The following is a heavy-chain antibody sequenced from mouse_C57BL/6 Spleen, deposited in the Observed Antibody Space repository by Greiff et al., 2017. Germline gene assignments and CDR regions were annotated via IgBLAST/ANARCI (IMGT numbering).Heavy chain of an antibody. CDR3: AREGLRLLFAY. D-gene: IGHD3-2*02. J-gene: IGHJ3*01. CDR1: GYTFTSYW. Sequence: VQLQQPGAELVKPGASVKLSCKASGYTFTSYWMHWVKQRPGQGLEWIGMFHPNSGSKNYNEKFKSKATLTVDKSSSTAYMQLSSLTSEDSAVYYCAREGLRLLFAYWGQGTLVTVSA. V-gene: IGHV1-64*01. CDR2: FHPNSGSK.